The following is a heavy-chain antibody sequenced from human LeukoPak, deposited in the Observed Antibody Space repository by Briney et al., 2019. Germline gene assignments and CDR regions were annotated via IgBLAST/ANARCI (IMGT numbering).Heavy chain of an antibody. CDR2: IVPILGTA. V-gene: IGHV1-69*13. CDR3: ARSQGYSYGSSY. Sequence: SVKVSCKAPGGSFGRYAISWVRQAPGQGLEWMGGIVPILGTANYAQKLQGRVTITADDSTGTAYMELTSLRSADTAVYYCARSQGYSYGSSYWGQGTLVTVSS. J-gene: IGHJ4*02. D-gene: IGHD5-18*01. CDR1: GGSFGRYA.